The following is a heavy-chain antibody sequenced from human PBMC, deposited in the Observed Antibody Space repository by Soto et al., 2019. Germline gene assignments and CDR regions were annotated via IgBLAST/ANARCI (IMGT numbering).Heavy chain of an antibody. V-gene: IGHV1-18*01. CDR1: GYTFTSYG. D-gene: IGHD3-3*01. Sequence: ASVKVSCKASGYTFTSYGISWVRQAPGQGLEWMGWISAYNGNTNYAQKLRGRVTMTTDTSTSTAYMELRSLRSDDTAVYYCARSGVRFLEWLPHDAFDIWGQGTMVTVSS. CDR3: ARSGVRFLEWLPHDAFDI. J-gene: IGHJ3*02. CDR2: ISAYNGNT.